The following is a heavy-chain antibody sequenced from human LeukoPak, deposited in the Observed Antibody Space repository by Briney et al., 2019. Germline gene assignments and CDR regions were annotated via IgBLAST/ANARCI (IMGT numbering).Heavy chain of an antibody. Sequence: SETVSRTCAVYGGSFSGYYWGWIRQPPGKGLEWIGSIYSGRSTYYNPSLKSGVTISVDTSKNQFSLKLSSVTAADTAVYYCARRRIAAAGTYYYYSDYMDLWGKGTPVTVSS. D-gene: IGHD6-13*01. CDR2: IYSGRST. J-gene: IGHJ6*03. CDR3: ARRRIAAAGTYYYYSDYMDL. V-gene: IGHV4-39*01. CDR1: GGSFSGYY.